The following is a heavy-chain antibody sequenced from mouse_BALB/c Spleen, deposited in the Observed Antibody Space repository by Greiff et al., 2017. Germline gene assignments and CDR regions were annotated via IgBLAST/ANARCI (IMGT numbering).Heavy chain of an antibody. V-gene: IGHV14-1*02. CDR3: ARRDFYYGYYWYFDV. Sequence: EVQLQQSGAELVRPGALVKLSCKASGFNIKDYYMHWVKQRPEQGLEWIGWIDPENGNTIYDPKFQGKASITADTSSNTAYLQLSSLTSEDTAVYYGARRDFYYGYYWYFDVWGAGTTVTVSS. CDR1: GFNIKDYY. CDR2: IDPENGNT. D-gene: IGHD1-2*01. J-gene: IGHJ1*01.